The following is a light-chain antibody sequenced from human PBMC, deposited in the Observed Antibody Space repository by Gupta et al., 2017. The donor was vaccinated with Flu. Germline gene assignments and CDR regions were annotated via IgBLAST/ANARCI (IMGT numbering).Light chain of an antibody. CDR1: SSDVGGYNY. CDR2: DVT. Sequence: VSGSPGQSVTISCTGSSSDVGGYNYVSWYQQHPGKAPKLMIYDVTKRPSGIPDRFSASKSGNTASLTISGLQADDEADYYCSSYAGSFTFWIFGGGTRLTVL. CDR3: SSYAGSFTFWI. V-gene: IGLV2-11*03. J-gene: IGLJ2*01.